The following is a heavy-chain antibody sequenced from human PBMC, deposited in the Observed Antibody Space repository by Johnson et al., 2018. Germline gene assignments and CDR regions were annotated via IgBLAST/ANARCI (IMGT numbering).Heavy chain of an antibody. Sequence: EVQLLESGAEVKKPGESLKISCKGSGYSFARYWIGWVRQMPGRGLEWMGLIYPGDSDTRYSPSFQGQVTISADKSLSTAHLHWSSLKASDTAMYYCSIAVSPTGFDIWGQGTKVTVSS. D-gene: IGHD3-9*01. J-gene: IGHJ3*02. CDR2: IYPGDSDT. CDR3: SIAVSPTGFDI. CDR1: GYSFARYW. V-gene: IGHV5-51*01.